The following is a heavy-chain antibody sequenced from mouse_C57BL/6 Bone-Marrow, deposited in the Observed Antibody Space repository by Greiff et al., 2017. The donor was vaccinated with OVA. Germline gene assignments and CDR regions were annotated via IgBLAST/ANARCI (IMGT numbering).Heavy chain of an antibody. CDR3: ARSSRIYYYGSSY. Sequence: QVQLQQSGAELVKPGASVKISCKASGYAFSSYWMNWVKQRPGKGLEWIGQIYPGDGDTNYNGKFKGKATLTADKSSSTAYMQLSSLTSEDSAVYFCARSSRIYYYGSSYWGQGTTLTVSS. J-gene: IGHJ2*01. V-gene: IGHV1-80*01. CDR1: GYAFSSYW. D-gene: IGHD1-1*01. CDR2: IYPGDGDT.